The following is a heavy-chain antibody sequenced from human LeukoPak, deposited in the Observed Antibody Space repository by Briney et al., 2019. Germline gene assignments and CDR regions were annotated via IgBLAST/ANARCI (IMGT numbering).Heavy chain of an antibody. CDR3: ARATTIFGVIRDTFDY. V-gene: IGHV3-48*03. CDR2: ISSSGSTI. CDR1: RFTFSSYE. D-gene: IGHD3-3*01. Sequence: GGSLRLSCAASRFTFSSYEMNWVRQAPGKGLEWVSYISSSGSTIYYADSVKGRFTISRDNARNSLYLQMNSLRAEDTAVYYCARATTIFGVIRDTFDYWGQGTLVTVSS. J-gene: IGHJ4*02.